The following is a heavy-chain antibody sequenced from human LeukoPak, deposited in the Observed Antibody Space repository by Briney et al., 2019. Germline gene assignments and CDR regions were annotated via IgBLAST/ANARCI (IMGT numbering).Heavy chain of an antibody. CDR2: IYNTVDV. V-gene: IGHV4-59*01. J-gene: IGHJ4*02. CDR1: GGSIIGSY. D-gene: IGHD3-22*01. Sequence: SETLSLTCTVSGGSIIGSYWTWIRQSPGKSLEYIGYIYNTVDVNYSPSLNSRVTISIDMSGNQFSLRLNSVTAADTALYYCARSRYYDSTGYNPTYYFDSWGKGALVTVSS. CDR3: ARSRYYDSTGYNPTYYFDS.